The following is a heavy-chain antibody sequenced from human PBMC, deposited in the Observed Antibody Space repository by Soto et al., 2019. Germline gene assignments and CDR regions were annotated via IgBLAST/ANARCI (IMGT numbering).Heavy chain of an antibody. CDR1: GFTFSSYS. J-gene: IGHJ5*02. CDR2: ISSSSSNI. CDR3: ARDYSYRIAAAGLGP. D-gene: IGHD6-13*01. Sequence: PGGSLRLSCAASGFTFSSYSMNWVRQAPGKGLEWVSYISSSSSNIYYADSVKGRFTISRDNAKNSLYLQMNSLRAEDTAVYYCARDYSYRIAAAGLGPWGQGTLLTVSS. V-gene: IGHV3-21*01.